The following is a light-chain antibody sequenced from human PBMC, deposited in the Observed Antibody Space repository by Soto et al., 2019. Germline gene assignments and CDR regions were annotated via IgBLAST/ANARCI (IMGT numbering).Light chain of an antibody. V-gene: IGKV3-15*01. Sequence: EIVMTQSPATLSVSPGERATLSCRASQSLRSDLAWYQQKPGQAPRLLIYGASTRATDIPARFSGSGSGTEFTLTISSLQSEDFAVYYCQQYNNWPYTFGQGTKVDI. CDR1: QSLRSD. J-gene: IGKJ2*01. CDR3: QQYNNWPYT. CDR2: GAS.